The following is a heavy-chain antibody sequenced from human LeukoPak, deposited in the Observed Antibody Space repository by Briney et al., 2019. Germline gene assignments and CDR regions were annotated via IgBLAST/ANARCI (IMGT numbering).Heavy chain of an antibody. Sequence: GASVKVSCKASGYTVTSYDINWVRQATGQGLEWMGWMNPNSGNTGYAQKFQGRVTMTRNTSISTAYMELSSLRSEDTAVYYCARGSPGIDGMDVWGQGTTVTVSS. CDR1: GYTVTSYD. J-gene: IGHJ6*02. V-gene: IGHV1-8*01. CDR3: ARGSPGIDGMDV. CDR2: MNPNSGNT. D-gene: IGHD3-10*01.